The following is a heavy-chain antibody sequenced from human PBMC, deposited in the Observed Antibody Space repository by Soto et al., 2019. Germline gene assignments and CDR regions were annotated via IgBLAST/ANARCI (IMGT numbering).Heavy chain of an antibody. V-gene: IGHV5-51*01. Sequence: GESLKISCKGVGYKFGSAWIGWVRQMPGKGLEWMGIIKPGTSDIRYSPSCRGHVTISADEAVSTAYLQWSSLKASDTAMYYCARQLSHICDSWGQGTLVTVSS. CDR3: ARQLSHICDS. CDR1: GYKFGSAW. J-gene: IGHJ4*02. D-gene: IGHD3-3*02. CDR2: IKPGTSDI.